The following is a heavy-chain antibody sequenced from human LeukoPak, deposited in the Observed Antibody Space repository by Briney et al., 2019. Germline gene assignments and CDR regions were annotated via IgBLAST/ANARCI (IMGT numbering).Heavy chain of an antibody. CDR1: GFTFSDYY. CDR2: ISDTGRAI. J-gene: IGHJ6*02. V-gene: IGHV3-11*04. D-gene: IGHD2-2*01. Sequence: GGSLRLSCAASGFTFSDYYMRWIRQAPGKGLECISYISDTGRAIYYADSVKGRFTISRDNAKNSLYLQMNSLRAEDTAVYYCARDGNSAATAYYYYYYGMDVWGQGTTVTVSS. CDR3: ARDGNSAATAYYYYYYGMDV.